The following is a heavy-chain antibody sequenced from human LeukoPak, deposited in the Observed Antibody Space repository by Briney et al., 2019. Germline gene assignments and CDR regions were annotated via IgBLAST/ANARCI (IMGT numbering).Heavy chain of an antibody. CDR2: ISGSGGST. D-gene: IGHD4-17*01. Sequence: GGSLRLSCAASGFTFSSYAMSWVRQAPGKGLEWVSAISGSGGSTYYADSVKGRFTISSDNSKNTLYLQMNSLRAEDTAVYYCAKDPWGDYGDFLPTSYWGQGTLVTVSS. J-gene: IGHJ4*02. CDR3: AKDPWGDYGDFLPTSY. V-gene: IGHV3-23*01. CDR1: GFTFSSYA.